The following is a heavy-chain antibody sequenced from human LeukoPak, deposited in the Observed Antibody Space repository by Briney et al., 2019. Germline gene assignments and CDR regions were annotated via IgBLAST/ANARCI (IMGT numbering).Heavy chain of an antibody. CDR1: GFTFSRYW. Sequence: GGSLRLSCAASGFTFSRYWMHWVHQAPGKGLVWVSRIKSDGSTNYADSVKGRFTISRDNAQNTVSLQMNSLRAEDTGVYYCARVPAEIGGYYPEYFRHWGQGTPVTVSS. V-gene: IGHV3-74*01. CDR2: IKSDGST. D-gene: IGHD3-22*01. CDR3: ARVPAEIGGYYPEYFRH. J-gene: IGHJ1*01.